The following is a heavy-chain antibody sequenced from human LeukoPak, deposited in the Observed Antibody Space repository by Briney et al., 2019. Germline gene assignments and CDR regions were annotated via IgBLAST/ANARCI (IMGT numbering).Heavy chain of an antibody. D-gene: IGHD1-26*01. CDR2: ISHTSSSI. CDR1: GFPFSLYG. Sequence: GGSLRLSCAASGFPFSLYGMNWVRQAPGKGLEWISYISHTSSSIAYADSVKGRFTISRDNAANSLSLRMNSLRDEDTAVYYCARVGGNYGYFDDWGQGTLVTVSS. J-gene: IGHJ4*02. V-gene: IGHV3-48*02. CDR3: ARVGGNYGYFDD.